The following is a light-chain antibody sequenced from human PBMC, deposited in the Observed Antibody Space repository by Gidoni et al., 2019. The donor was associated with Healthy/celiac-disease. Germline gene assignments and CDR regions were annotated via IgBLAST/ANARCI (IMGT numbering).Light chain of an antibody. CDR2: DAS. CDR3: QQRSNWRCR. J-gene: IGKJ2*04. CDR1: QSVSSY. Sequence: IVLTQSPATLSLSPGERATLPCRASQSVSSYLAWYQQKPGQALRLLIYDASNRATGIPARFSGSGSGTDFTLTISSLEPEDFAVYYCQQRSNWRCRFGQGTKLEIK. V-gene: IGKV3-11*01.